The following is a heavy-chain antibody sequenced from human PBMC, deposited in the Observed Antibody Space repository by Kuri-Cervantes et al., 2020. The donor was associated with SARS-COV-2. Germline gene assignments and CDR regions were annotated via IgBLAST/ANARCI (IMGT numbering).Heavy chain of an antibody. CDR3: AKVAQLTYCGGDCYFYYYYGMDV. J-gene: IGHJ6*02. CDR1: GFTFSSYA. D-gene: IGHD2-21*01. Sequence: GGSLRLSCAASGFTFSSYAMSWVRQAPGKGLEWVSAISGSGGSTYYADSVKGRFTISRDNSENTLYLQMNSLRAEDTAVYYCAKVAQLTYCGGDCYFYYYYGMDVWGQGTTVTVSS. CDR2: ISGSGGST. V-gene: IGHV3-23*01.